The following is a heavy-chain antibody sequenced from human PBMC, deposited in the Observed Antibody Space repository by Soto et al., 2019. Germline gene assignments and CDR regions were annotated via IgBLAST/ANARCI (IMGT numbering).Heavy chain of an antibody. CDR1: GGSISSGGYY. CDR2: IYYSGST. Sequence: KPSETLSLTCTVSGGSISSGGYYWSWIRQHPGKGLEWIGYIYYSGSTYYNPSLKSRVTISVDTSKNQFSLKLSSVTAADTAVYYCARAKKGIAAAENWFDPWGQGTLVTVSS. V-gene: IGHV4-31*03. D-gene: IGHD6-13*01. CDR3: ARAKKGIAAAENWFDP. J-gene: IGHJ5*02.